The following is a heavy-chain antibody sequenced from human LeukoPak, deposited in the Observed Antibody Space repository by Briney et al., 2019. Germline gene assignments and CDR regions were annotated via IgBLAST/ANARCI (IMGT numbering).Heavy chain of an antibody. Sequence: SVKVSCKASVFTFTSSAMQWVRQARGQRLEWIGWIVVGSGNTNYAQKFQERVTITRDMSTSTAYMELSSLRSEDTAVYYCAAVRVTIFGVVNDYWGQGTLVTVSS. V-gene: IGHV1-58*02. J-gene: IGHJ4*02. D-gene: IGHD3-3*01. CDR3: AAVRVTIFGVVNDY. CDR1: VFTFTSSA. CDR2: IVVGSGNT.